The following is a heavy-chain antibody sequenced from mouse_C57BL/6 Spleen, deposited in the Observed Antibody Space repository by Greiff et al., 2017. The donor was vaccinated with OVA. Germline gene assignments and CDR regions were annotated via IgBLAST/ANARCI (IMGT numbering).Heavy chain of an antibody. Sequence: VQLQQPGAELVKPGASVKMSCKASGYTFTSYWLTWVKQRPGQGLEWIGDIYPGSGSTNYNEKFKSKATLTVDTSSSTAYMQLSSLTSEDSAVYYCANYYGSSHWYFDVWGTGTTVTVSS. J-gene: IGHJ1*03. CDR1: GYTFTSYW. D-gene: IGHD1-1*01. V-gene: IGHV1-55*01. CDR2: IYPGSGST. CDR3: ANYYGSSHWYFDV.